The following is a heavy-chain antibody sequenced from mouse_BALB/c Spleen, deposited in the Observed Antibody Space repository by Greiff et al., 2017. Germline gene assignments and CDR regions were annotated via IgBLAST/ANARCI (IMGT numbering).Heavy chain of an antibody. CDR3: VRDGGDQSHFDY. V-gene: IGHV2-9-2*01. CDR1: GFSLTSYD. D-gene: IGHD1-3*01. CDR2: IWTGGGT. Sequence: QVQLKQSGPGLVAPSQSLSITCTVSGFSLTSYDISWIRQPPGKGLEWLGVIWTGGGTNYNSAFMSRLSISKDNSKSQVFLKMNSLQTDDTAIYYCVRDGGDQSHFDYWGQGTTLTVSS. J-gene: IGHJ2*01.